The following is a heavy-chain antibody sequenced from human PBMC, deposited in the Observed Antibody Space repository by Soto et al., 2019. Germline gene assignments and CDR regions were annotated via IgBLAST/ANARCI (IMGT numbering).Heavy chain of an antibody. V-gene: IGHV4-59*01. Sequence: KPSETLSLTCTVSGGSMSNYYWSWIRQPPGKGLEWIGYIYYIGSTNYNPSLKSRVTMSVDTSRNQLSLNLTSVTAADTAVYYCARDLRDLVVIDPWGQGTLVTVSS. CDR2: IYYIGST. J-gene: IGHJ5*02. CDR3: ARDLRDLVVIDP. D-gene: IGHD2-15*01. CDR1: GGSMSNYY.